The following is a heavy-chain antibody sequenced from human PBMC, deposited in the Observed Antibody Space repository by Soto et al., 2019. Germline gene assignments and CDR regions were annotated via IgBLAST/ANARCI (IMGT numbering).Heavy chain of an antibody. CDR2: IVVGSGNT. Sequence: QMQLVQSGPEVKKPGTSVKVSCKASGFTFPSSAVQWVRQARGQRLEWIARIVVGSGNTNYAQKFQERLTISRDMSTNTAYSEVSSLRSEDTAVYYCAAVPYYYDTSGTYFDYWGQGTLVSVSS. CDR3: AAVPYYYDTSGTYFDY. CDR1: GFTFPSSA. V-gene: IGHV1-58*01. J-gene: IGHJ4*02. D-gene: IGHD3-22*01.